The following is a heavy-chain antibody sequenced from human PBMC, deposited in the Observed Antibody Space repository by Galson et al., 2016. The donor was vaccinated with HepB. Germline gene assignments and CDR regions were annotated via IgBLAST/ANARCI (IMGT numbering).Heavy chain of an antibody. D-gene: IGHD4-17*01. Sequence: SLRLSCAASGFTFRFWPMHWARQAPGKGLEWVTLISDDGSKKFYADFVKGRFTVSRDNLKNTLYLQMNSLRPEDSAVYYCASPDYGDRLYFDYWGQGTLVTVSS. J-gene: IGHJ4*02. CDR1: GFTFRFWP. CDR2: ISDDGSKK. V-gene: IGHV3-30*04. CDR3: ASPDYGDRLYFDY.